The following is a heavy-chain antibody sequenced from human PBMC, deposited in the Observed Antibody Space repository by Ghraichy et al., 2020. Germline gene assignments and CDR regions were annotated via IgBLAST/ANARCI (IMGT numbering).Heavy chain of an antibody. CDR1: GFIFTNYW. Sequence: GGSLRLSCAASGFIFTNYWMSWVRQAPGKGLEWVANIKEDDSEKYYLDSVKGRFTISRDNAKKTLYLQMNSLRVEDTAAYYCVQSRGFLFDYWGQGTLVTVSS. V-gene: IGHV3-7*01. D-gene: IGHD1-1*01. CDR2: IKEDDSEK. CDR3: VQSRGFLFDY. J-gene: IGHJ4*02.